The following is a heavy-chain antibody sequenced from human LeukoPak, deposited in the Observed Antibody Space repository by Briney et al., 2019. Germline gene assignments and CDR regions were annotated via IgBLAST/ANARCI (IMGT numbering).Heavy chain of an antibody. D-gene: IGHD6-19*01. J-gene: IGHJ6*03. CDR2: MNPNSGNK. CDR1: GYSFTNFD. Sequence: AASVKVSCKASGYSFTNFDINWVRQATGQGLEWMGWMNPNSGNKGYAQKSQGRVTMTMNTSITTAYMELSSLRSEDTAVYYCARGPQWRGDYYYMDVWGRGTTVTVSS. V-gene: IGHV1-8*01. CDR3: ARGPQWRGDYYYMDV.